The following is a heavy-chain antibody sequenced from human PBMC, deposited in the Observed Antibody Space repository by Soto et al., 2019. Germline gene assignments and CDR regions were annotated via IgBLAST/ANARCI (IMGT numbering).Heavy chain of an antibody. CDR1: GGTFSSYA. D-gene: IGHD6-13*01. CDR2: IIHIFGTA. V-gene: IGHV1-69*13. Sequence: ASVKVSCKASGGTFSSYAISWVRQAPGQGLEWMGGIIHIFGTANYAQKFQGRVTITADESTSTAYMELSSLRSEDTAVYYCARGNFRIAAAGTGDYYYYYGMDVWGQGTTVTVSS. J-gene: IGHJ6*02. CDR3: ARGNFRIAAAGTGDYYYYYGMDV.